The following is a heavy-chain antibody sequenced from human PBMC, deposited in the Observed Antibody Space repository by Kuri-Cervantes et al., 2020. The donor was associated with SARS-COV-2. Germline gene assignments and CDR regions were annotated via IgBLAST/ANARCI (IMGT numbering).Heavy chain of an antibody. J-gene: IGHJ6*03. CDR1: GFTFSSYA. D-gene: IGHD2-2*01. Sequence: GGSLRLSCAASGFTFSSYAMSWARQAPGKGLEWVSAISGSGGSTYYADSVKGRFTISRDNSKNTLYLQMNSLRAEDAAVYYCAKKGVGSSTSTVYYYYYMDVWGRGTTVTVSS. CDR2: ISGSGGST. V-gene: IGHV3-23*01. CDR3: AKKGVGSSTSTVYYYYYMDV.